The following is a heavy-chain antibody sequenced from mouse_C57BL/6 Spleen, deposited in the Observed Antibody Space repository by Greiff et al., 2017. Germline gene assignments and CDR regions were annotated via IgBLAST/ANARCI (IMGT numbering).Heavy chain of an antibody. V-gene: IGHV1-22*01. D-gene: IGHD2-1*01. J-gene: IGHJ2*01. CDR1: GYTFTDYN. Sequence: EVKLVESGPELVKPGASVKMSCKASGYTFTDYNMHWVKQSHGKSLEWIGYINPNNGGTSYNQKFKGKATLTVNKSSSTAYMELRSLTSEDSAVYYCARKALLGYYFDYWGQGTTLTVSS. CDR2: INPNNGGT. CDR3: ARKALLGYYFDY.